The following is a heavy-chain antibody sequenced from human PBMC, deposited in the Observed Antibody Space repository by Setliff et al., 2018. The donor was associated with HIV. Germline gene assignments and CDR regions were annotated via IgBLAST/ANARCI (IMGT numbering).Heavy chain of an antibody. CDR1: GYTFTDYY. Sequence: ASVKVSCKASGYTFTDYYTHWVRQAPGQGLEWMGWINPNIGGTNYAQKFQGRVTMTTDTSISTAHMELSRLTSDDTAIYYCARGSRSHGGMFGYWGQGTLVTVSS. J-gene: IGHJ4*02. V-gene: IGHV1-2*02. CDR2: INPNIGGT. CDR3: ARGSRSHGGMFGY. D-gene: IGHD6-13*01.